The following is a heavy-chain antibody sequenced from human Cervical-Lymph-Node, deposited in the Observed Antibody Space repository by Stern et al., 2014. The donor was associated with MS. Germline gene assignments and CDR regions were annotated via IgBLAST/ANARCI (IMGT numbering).Heavy chain of an antibody. CDR3: AREGSTAVDTNWFDP. V-gene: IGHV1-2*02. D-gene: IGHD6-19*01. CDR1: GYTFSDYY. Sequence: VQLVQSGAEVQKPGASVKVSCKASGYTFSDYYIHWVRQAPGQGLEWMGWINPNTGDTNYAQKFQGRVTVTRDTSINTAYMEVNSLRSDDTAVYYCAREGSTAVDTNWFDPWGQGTLVTVSS. J-gene: IGHJ5*02. CDR2: INPNTGDT.